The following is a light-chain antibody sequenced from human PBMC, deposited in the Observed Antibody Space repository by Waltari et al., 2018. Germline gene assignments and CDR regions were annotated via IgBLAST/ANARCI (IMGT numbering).Light chain of an antibody. Sequence: QSAPSQPASVSWSPGQSTTIPCARAISYIARSEYLTLYQQHPGRVPRLIIFDVTKRPSGVSSRVSGSKSANTASLTISGLQAEDEADYYCGSYTAGSALYVLGTGT. V-gene: IGLV2-14*03. CDR2: DVT. J-gene: IGLJ1*01. CDR1: ISYIARSEY. CDR3: GSYTAGSALYV.